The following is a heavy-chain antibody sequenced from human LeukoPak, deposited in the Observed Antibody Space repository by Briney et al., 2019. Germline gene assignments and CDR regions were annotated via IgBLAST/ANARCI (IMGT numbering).Heavy chain of an antibody. V-gene: IGHV3-11*01. CDR1: GFTFSDYY. CDR2: ISSSGARI. CDR3: VKDSPPRYSGSPPAY. D-gene: IGHD1-26*01. Sequence: GGSLRLSCVVSGFTFSDYYMFWIRQAPGKRLEWLSYISSSGARIYSADSVKGRFTISRDNAKNSLYLQMNSLRADDTAVYYCVKDSPPRYSGSPPAYWGQGTLVTVSS. J-gene: IGHJ4*02.